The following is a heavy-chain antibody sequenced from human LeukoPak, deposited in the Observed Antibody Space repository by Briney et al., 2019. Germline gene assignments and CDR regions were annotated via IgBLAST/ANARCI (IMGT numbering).Heavy chain of an antibody. J-gene: IGHJ1*01. CDR3: ATGPAWDAEYFQH. CDR1: GYTLTELS. CDR2: FDPEDGET. Sequence: GASVKVSCKVSGYTLTELSMHWVRQAPGKGLEWMGGFDPEDGETIYAQKFQGRVTMTEDTSTDTAYMELSSMRSEDTAVYYCATGPAWDAEYFQHWGQGTLVTVSS. D-gene: IGHD1-26*01. V-gene: IGHV1-24*01.